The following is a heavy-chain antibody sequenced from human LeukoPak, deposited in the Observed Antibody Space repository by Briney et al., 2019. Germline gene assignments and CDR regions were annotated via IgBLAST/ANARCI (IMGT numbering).Heavy chain of an antibody. CDR2: ISSSSSTI. J-gene: IGHJ4*02. Sequence: GGSLRLSCAASGFTFSSYSMNWVRQAPGKGLEWVSYISSSSSTIYYADSVKGRFTISRDNAKNSLYLQMNSLRAEDTAVYYCARGDTYYDILTGYLFDYWGQGTLVTISS. CDR3: ARGDTYYDILTGYLFDY. D-gene: IGHD3-9*01. V-gene: IGHV3-48*04. CDR1: GFTFSSYS.